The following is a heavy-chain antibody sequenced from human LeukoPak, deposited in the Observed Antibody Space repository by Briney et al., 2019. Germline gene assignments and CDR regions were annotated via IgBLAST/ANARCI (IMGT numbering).Heavy chain of an antibody. V-gene: IGHV3-21*01. Sequence: PGGSLRLSCAASGFTFSNYNMNWARQAPGKGLEWVSCISSSSSYIYYADSVKGRFTISRDNAKNSLYLQMNSLRAEDTAMYYCASLYYYDNSGYSDWGQGTLVTVSS. J-gene: IGHJ4*02. CDR1: GFTFSNYN. CDR2: ISSSSSYI. CDR3: ASLYYYDNSGYSD. D-gene: IGHD3-22*01.